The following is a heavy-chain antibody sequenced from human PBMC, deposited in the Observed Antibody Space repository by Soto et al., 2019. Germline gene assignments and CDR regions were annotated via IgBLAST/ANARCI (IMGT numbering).Heavy chain of an antibody. CDR3: TRGNYDFWSGYFYFDY. CDR1: GFTFGDYA. CDR2: IRSKAYGGTT. D-gene: IGHD3-3*01. J-gene: IGHJ4*02. V-gene: IGHV3-49*03. Sequence: GGSLSLSCTASGFTFGDYAMSWFRQAPGKGLEWVGFIRSKAYGGTTEYAASVKGRFTISRDDSKSIAYLQMNSLKTEDTAVYYCTRGNYDFWSGYFYFDYWGQGTLVTVSS.